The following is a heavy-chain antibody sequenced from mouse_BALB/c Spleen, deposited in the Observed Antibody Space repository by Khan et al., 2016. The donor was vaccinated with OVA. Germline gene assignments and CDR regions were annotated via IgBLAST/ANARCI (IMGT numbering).Heavy chain of an antibody. CDR2: MSYSGST. CDR3: ARDGSRYNYAMDY. CDR1: GYSITSDYA. D-gene: IGHD2-3*01. J-gene: IGHJ4*01. Sequence: EVQLQESGPGLVKPSQSLSLTCTVTGYSITSDYAWNWIRQFPGNKLEWMGYMSYSGSTSYNPSLKSRISITRDTSKNQFFLQLNSVTTEDTATYYCARDGSRYNYAMDYWGKGTAVTVSS. V-gene: IGHV3-2*02.